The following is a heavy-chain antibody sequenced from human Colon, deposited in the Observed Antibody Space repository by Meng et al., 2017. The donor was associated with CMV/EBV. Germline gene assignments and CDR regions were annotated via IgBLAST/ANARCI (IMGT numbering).Heavy chain of an antibody. CDR2: TYHKGRT. V-gene: IGHV4-61*01. CDR3: ARERGLLRWEPLGWFDP. J-gene: IGHJ5*02. Sequence: SVSSGRYYCNWIRQPPGKVLAWSGYTYHKGRTNYSPSIESRVTISIDTSKIQFFRKLSSVTPAGTAVYYCARERGLLRWEPLGWFDPWGQGTLVTVSS. CDR1: SVSSGRYY. D-gene: IGHD1-26*01.